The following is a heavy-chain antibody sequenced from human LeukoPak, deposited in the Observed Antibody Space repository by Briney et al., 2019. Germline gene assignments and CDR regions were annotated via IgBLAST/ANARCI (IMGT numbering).Heavy chain of an antibody. D-gene: IGHD6-13*01. J-gene: IGHJ5*02. CDR3: ARHSTVAVFGTWGFDP. CDR2: IYPGDSDT. Sequence: GESLKISSQGSGYDFINYWTGWVRQTPGKGLEWMGIIYPGDSDTRYSPSFQGQVTISADKSINTAYLQWSSLKASDTAMYYCARHSTVAVFGTWGFDPWGQGTLVTVSS. CDR1: GYDFINYW. V-gene: IGHV5-51*01.